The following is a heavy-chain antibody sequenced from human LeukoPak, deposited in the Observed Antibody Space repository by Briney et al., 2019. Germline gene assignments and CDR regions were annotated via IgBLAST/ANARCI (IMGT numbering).Heavy chain of an antibody. Sequence: ASVKVSCKASGDTFTSYYTYCVRQAPGQGLECMGIINPSGTSTRYAPKFPGRVTMTPDTSTSTASMEIRRLRSDDTAACYCAKLESGYWYSSSWYLFGYWGQGALGTVSS. CDR2: INPSGTST. V-gene: IGHV1-46*01. D-gene: IGHD6-13*01. CDR3: AKLESGYWYSSSWYLFGY. CDR1: GDTFTSYY. J-gene: IGHJ4*02.